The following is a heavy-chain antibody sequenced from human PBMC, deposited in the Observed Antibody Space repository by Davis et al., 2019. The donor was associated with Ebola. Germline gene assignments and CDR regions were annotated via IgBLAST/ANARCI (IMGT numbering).Heavy chain of an antibody. J-gene: IGHJ5*01. CDR1: GFTFSSYN. V-gene: IGHV3-48*01. Sequence: PGGSLRLSCAASGFTFSSYNMNWVRQAPGKGLEWVSYISSSGSTKNYADSVKGRFTISRDNAKNSLYLQMNSLRAEDTAVYYCAKGDVLMVYAIQGVFDSWGQGTLVTVSS. CDR2: ISSSGSTK. CDR3: AKGDVLMVYAIQGVFDS. D-gene: IGHD2-8*01.